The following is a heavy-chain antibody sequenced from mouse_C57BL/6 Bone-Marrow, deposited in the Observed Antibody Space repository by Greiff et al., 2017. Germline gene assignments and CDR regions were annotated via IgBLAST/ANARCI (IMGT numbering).Heavy chain of an antibody. Sequence: EVHLVESGGGLVKPGGSLKLSCAASGFTFSSYAMSWVRQTPEKRLEWVATISDGGSYTYYPDNVKGRFTISRDNAKNNLYLQMSHLKSEDTAMYYCARATVVATWYFEVWGTGTTVTVST. CDR3: ARATVVATWYFEV. CDR2: ISDGGSYT. J-gene: IGHJ1*03. CDR1: GFTFSSYA. V-gene: IGHV5-4*01. D-gene: IGHD1-1*01.